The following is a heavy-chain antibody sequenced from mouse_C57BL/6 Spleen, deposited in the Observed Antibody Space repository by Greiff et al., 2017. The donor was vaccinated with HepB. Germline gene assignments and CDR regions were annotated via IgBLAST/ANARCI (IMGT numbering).Heavy chain of an antibody. CDR2: IDPSDSYT. J-gene: IGHJ1*03. D-gene: IGHD1-1*01. V-gene: IGHV1-69*01. Sequence: VKLQQPGAELVMPGASVKLSCKASGYTFTSYWMHWVKQRPGQGLEWIGEIDPSDSYTNYNQKFKGKSTLTVDKSSSTAYMQLSSLTSEDSAVYYCARCYGSSWYFDVWGTGTTVTVSS. CDR1: GYTFTSYW. CDR3: ARCYGSSWYFDV.